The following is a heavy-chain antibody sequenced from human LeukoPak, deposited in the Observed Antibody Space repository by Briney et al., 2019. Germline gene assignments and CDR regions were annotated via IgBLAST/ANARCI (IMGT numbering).Heavy chain of an antibody. CDR3: ARSIPYSFDI. V-gene: IGHV4-34*01. J-gene: IGHJ3*02. D-gene: IGHD2-2*02. Sequence: SETLSLTCAVYGGSFSGYYWSWIRQPPGKGLEWIGEINHSGSTNYNPSLKSRVTISVDTSKNQFSLKLSSVTAADTAVYYCARSIPYSFDIWGQGTMVTVSS. CDR2: INHSGST. CDR1: GGSFSGYY.